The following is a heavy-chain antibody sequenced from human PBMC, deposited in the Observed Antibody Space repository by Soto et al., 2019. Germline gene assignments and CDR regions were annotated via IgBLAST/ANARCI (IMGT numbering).Heavy chain of an antibody. J-gene: IGHJ4*02. V-gene: IGHV3-7*04. CDR2: IKQDGSEK. CDR3: ARANHEI. D-gene: IGHD3-16*01. CDR1: GFTMSSHW. Sequence: EVQLVESGGHLVQPGGSLRLSCVASGFTMSSHWMSWVRQPPGKGLEWVAHIKQDGSEKYYADSVKGRFTISRDNAKNSLFLQMNSLRVEDTAVYYCARANHEIRGQGTLVTVSS.